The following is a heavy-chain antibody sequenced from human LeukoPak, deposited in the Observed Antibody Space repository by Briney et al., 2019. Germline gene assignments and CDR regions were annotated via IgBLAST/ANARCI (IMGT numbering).Heavy chain of an antibody. V-gene: IGHV4-61*01. Sequence: PSETLSLTCTVSGGSFSSGTHYWSWIRQPPGKGLEWIGYIYYNGNTNYNPSLKSRVTISMDTSKNQFSLKLTSVTAADTAVYYCVRDRYYYDSSGYRLLDYWGQGTLVTVSS. CDR3: VRDRYYYDSSGYRLLDY. CDR2: IYYNGNT. D-gene: IGHD3-22*01. CDR1: GGSFSSGTHY. J-gene: IGHJ4*02.